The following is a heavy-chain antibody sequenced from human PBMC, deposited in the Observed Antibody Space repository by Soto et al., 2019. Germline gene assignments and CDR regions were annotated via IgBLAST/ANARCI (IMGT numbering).Heavy chain of an antibody. J-gene: IGHJ4*02. CDR2: ISYDGSNK. CDR1: GFTFSSYA. Sequence: PERSLRLSGAASGFTFSSYAMHWVRQAPGKGLEWVAVISYDGSNKYYADSVKGRFTSSRDNSKNTLYLQMNSLRAEDTAVYYCASSTPHNSYFDYWGQGTLVTVSS. CDR3: ASSTPHNSYFDY. V-gene: IGHV3-30-3*01. D-gene: IGHD1-1*01.